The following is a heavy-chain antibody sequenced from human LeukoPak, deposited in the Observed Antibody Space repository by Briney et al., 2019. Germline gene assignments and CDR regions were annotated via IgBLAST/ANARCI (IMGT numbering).Heavy chain of an antibody. CDR2: ISGSGYST. CDR1: GFTFSSSA. V-gene: IGHV3-23*01. Sequence: AGGSLRLSCAASGFTFSSSAMSWVRQAPGKGLEWVSGISGSGYSTYYADSVKGRFTISRDNSKNTLYLQMNSLRAEDTAVYYCAKVSWSSGSYSGGYWGQGTLVTVSS. D-gene: IGHD1-26*01. J-gene: IGHJ4*02. CDR3: AKVSWSSGSYSGGY.